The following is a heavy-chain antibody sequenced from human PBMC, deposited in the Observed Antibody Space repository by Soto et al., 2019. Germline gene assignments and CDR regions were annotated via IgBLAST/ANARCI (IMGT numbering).Heavy chain of an antibody. V-gene: IGHV1-18*01. D-gene: IGHD2-2*01. CDR2: ISAYNSNT. J-gene: IGHJ4*02. CDR3: ARDSLVVVPAAYDD. CDR1: GYTFTSYG. Sequence: ASVKVSCKASGYTFTSYGISWVRQAPGQGLERMGWISAYNSNTNYAQKHQGRVTMTTDTSTSTAYMELRSLRSDDTSVYYCARDSLVVVPAAYDDWGQGTLVTVSS.